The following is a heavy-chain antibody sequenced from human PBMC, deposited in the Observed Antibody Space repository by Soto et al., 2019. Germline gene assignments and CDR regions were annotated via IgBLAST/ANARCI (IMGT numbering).Heavy chain of an antibody. J-gene: IGHJ3*02. V-gene: IGHV1-69*08. Sequence: QVQLVQSGAEVKKPGSSVKVSCKASGGTFSSYTISWVRQAPGQGLEWMGRIIPILGIANYAQKFQGRVTITADKSTSTAYMELSSLRSEDTAVYYCARDPYGSGSYYNGLPDVGYIWGQGTMVTVSS. CDR3: ARDPYGSGSYYNGLPDVGYI. D-gene: IGHD3-10*01. CDR1: GGTFSSYT. CDR2: IIPILGIA.